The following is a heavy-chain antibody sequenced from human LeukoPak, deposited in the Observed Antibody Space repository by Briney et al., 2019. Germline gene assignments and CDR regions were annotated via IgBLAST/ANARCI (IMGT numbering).Heavy chain of an antibody. CDR3: VKGFHFDW. CDR2: ISGFDSGT. Sequence: GGSLRLSCVASGFGFSTHDMSWGRQTPGKGLEWVSSISGFDSGTYYTDSVRGRFTISRDTSKNTLYMQMNNLRAEDTAVYYCVKGFHFDWWGQGTLVTVSS. CDR1: GFGFSTHD. V-gene: IGHV3-23*01. J-gene: IGHJ4*02.